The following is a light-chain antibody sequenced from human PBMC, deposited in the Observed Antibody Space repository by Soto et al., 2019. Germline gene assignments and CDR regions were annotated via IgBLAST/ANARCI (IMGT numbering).Light chain of an antibody. Sequence: EIVLTQSPGTLSLSPGERATLSCRASQSVSSSYLAWYQQKPGQAPRLLIYGASSRATGIPDRFSGSGSGTEFTLTISSLQSEDSAVYYCQQYDYWPPWTFGQGTKVDIK. CDR2: GAS. V-gene: IGKV3-20*01. CDR3: QQYDYWPPWT. J-gene: IGKJ1*01. CDR1: QSVSSSY.